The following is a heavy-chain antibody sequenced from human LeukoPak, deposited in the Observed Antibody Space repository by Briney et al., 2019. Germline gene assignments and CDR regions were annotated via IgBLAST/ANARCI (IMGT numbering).Heavy chain of an antibody. V-gene: IGHV3-9*01. Sequence: GRSLRLSCAASGFTFDDYAMHWVRQAPGKGLEWVSGINWNSGSIGYADSVKGRFTISRDNAKNSLYLQMNSLRAEDTALYYCAKAWGVVLGGMDVWGQGTTVTVSS. D-gene: IGHD3-10*01. J-gene: IGHJ6*02. CDR2: INWNSGSI. CDR1: GFTFDDYA. CDR3: AKAWGVVLGGMDV.